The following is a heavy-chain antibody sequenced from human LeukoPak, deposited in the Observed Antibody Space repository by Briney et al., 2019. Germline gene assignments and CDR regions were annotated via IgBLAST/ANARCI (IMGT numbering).Heavy chain of an antibody. J-gene: IGHJ4*02. Sequence: SETLSLTCTVSGGSISSSSYYWGWIRQPPGKGLEWIGSIYYSGSTYYNPSLKSRVTISVDTSKNQFSLKLSSVTAADTAVYYCATEGYGDPTFDYWGQGTLVTVSS. V-gene: IGHV4-39*01. D-gene: IGHD4-17*01. CDR3: ATEGYGDPTFDY. CDR2: IYYSGST. CDR1: GGSISSSSYY.